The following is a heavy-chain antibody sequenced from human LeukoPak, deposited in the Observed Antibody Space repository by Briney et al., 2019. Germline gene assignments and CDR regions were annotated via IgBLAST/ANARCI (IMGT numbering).Heavy chain of an antibody. CDR3: ARKEVAGFDY. CDR1: GFTFSSYS. J-gene: IGHJ4*02. Sequence: RTGGSLRLSCAASGFTFSSYSMTWVRQAPGKGLEWVSSISSSSSYIYYADSVKGRFTISRDNAKNSLYLQMNSLRAEDTAVYYCARKEVAGFDYWGQGTLVTVSS. V-gene: IGHV3-21*01. D-gene: IGHD6-19*01. CDR2: ISSSSSYI.